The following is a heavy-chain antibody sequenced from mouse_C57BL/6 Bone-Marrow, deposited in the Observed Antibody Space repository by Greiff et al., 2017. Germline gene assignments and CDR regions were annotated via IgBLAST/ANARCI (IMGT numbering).Heavy chain of an antibody. Sequence: EVQLQQSGPELVKPGASVKISCKASGYTFTDYYMNWVKQSHGKSLEWIGDINPNNGGTSYNQTFKGKATLTVDKSSSTAYMELHSLTSEDSAVYYCAREGDGNFAYWGQGTLVTVSA. V-gene: IGHV1-26*01. CDR2: INPNNGGT. CDR1: GYTFTDYY. D-gene: IGHD2-1*01. J-gene: IGHJ3*01. CDR3: AREGDGNFAY.